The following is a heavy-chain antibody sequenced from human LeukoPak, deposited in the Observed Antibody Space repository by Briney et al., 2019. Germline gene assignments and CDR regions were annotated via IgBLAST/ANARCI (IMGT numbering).Heavy chain of an antibody. D-gene: IGHD1-26*01. CDR3: AKGRGAISVKIAFDY. CDR2: ISWNSGSI. J-gene: IGHJ4*02. Sequence: PGRSLRLSYAASGFTFDDYAMHWVRQAPGKGLEWVSGISWNSGSIGYADSVKGRFTISRDNAKNSLYLQMNSLRAEDTALYYCAKGRGAISVKIAFDYWGQGTLVTVSS. CDR1: GFTFDDYA. V-gene: IGHV3-9*01.